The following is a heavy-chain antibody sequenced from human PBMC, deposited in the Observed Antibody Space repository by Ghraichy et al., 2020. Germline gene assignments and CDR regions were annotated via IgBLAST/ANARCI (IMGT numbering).Heavy chain of an antibody. V-gene: IGHV3-23*01. Sequence: WGSLRLSCAASGLTFSSYAMTWVRQAPGKGLERVLTISGGGASTYYADSVKGRFTISRDNSKNTLYLHMNSLRAEDTALYYCAKDRVEEAGTGAFDIWGQGTMVTVSS. CDR3: AKDRVEEAGTGAFDI. J-gene: IGHJ3*02. CDR2: ISGGGAST. CDR1: GLTFSSYA. D-gene: IGHD6-19*01.